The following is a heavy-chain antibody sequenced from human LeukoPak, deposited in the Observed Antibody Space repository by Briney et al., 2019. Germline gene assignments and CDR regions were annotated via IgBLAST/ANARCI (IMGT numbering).Heavy chain of an antibody. V-gene: IGHV4-31*03. J-gene: IGHJ5*02. CDR1: GGSISSGGYY. D-gene: IGHD2-21*02. Sequence: PSETLFLTCTVSGGSISSGGYYWSWIRQHPGKGLEWIGYIYYSGSTYYNPSLKSRVTISVDTSKNQFSLKLSSVTAADTAVYYCARDNDVVVTGPRWFDPWGQGTLVTVSS. CDR3: ARDNDVVVTGPRWFDP. CDR2: IYYSGST.